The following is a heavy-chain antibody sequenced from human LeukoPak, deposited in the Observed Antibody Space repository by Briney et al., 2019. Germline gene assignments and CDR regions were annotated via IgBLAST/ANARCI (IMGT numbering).Heavy chain of an antibody. CDR2: INPNSGGT. V-gene: IGHV1-2*02. CDR1: GYTFTGYY. J-gene: IGHJ4*02. D-gene: IGHD3-3*01. CDR3: LDSRSGLEG. Sequence: ASVKVSCKASGYTFTGYYMHWVRQAPGQGLEWMGWINPNSGGTNYAQKFQGRVTITTDESTSTAYMELSSLRSEDTAVYYCLDSRSGLEGWGQGTLVTVSS.